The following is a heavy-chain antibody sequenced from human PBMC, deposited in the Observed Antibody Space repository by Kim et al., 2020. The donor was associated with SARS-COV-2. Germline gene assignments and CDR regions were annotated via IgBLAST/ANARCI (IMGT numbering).Heavy chain of an antibody. D-gene: IGHD4-17*01. CDR3: ARDQGMITVTNDAFDI. CDR1: GGSITSGGYY. Sequence: SETLSLTCSVSGGSITSGGYYWSWIRQHPGKGLEWIGYIYYGGSRYYNPSLESRAAISIDTSKNQFSLKLSSVTAADTAVYYCARDQGMITVTNDAFDIWGQRTQVTVSS. CDR2: IYYGGSR. J-gene: IGHJ3*02. V-gene: IGHV4-31*03.